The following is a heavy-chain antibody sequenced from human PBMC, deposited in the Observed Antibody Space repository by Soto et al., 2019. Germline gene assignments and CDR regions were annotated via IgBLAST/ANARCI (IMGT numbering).Heavy chain of an antibody. CDR3: ARPIDSYYFDY. CDR2: IYYSGST. CDR1: GGSISSSSYY. Sequence: GPGFASETLSLTCTVSGGSISSSSYYWGWIRQPPGKGLEWIGSIYYSGSTYYNPSLKSRVTISVDTSKNQFSLKLSSVTAADTAVYYCARPIDSYYFDYWGQGTLVTVSS. J-gene: IGHJ4*02. D-gene: IGHD2-21*01. V-gene: IGHV4-39*01.